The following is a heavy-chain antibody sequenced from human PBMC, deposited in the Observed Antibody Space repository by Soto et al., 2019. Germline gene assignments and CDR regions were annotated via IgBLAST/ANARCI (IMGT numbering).Heavy chain of an antibody. CDR2: INNDGSST. Sequence: EVQLVESGGGLVQPGGSLRLSCAASGFTFSSYWMHWVRQAPGKGLVWVSRINNDGSSTNYADSAKGRFTISRDNAKNTMYLQMTSLRAEDTAVYYCARGPVYNWNDYVLFDYWGQGALVTVSS. D-gene: IGHD1-20*01. V-gene: IGHV3-74*01. CDR3: ARGPVYNWNDYVLFDY. J-gene: IGHJ4*02. CDR1: GFTFSSYW.